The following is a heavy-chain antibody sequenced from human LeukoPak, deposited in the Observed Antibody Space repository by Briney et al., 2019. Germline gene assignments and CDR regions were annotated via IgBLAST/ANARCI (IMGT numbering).Heavy chain of an antibody. CDR3: ARDPDIVASSSYFDF. Sequence: GASVNVSFKASGGTFSSYGISWVRQAPGQGLEWMGWISAYNGNTNYAQKFQGRVSMTTDTSTTTAYMELRSLRSDDTAVYYCARDPDIVASSSYFDFWGRGTLVTVSS. CDR1: GGTFSSYG. J-gene: IGHJ4*02. CDR2: ISAYNGNT. V-gene: IGHV1-18*04. D-gene: IGHD5-12*01.